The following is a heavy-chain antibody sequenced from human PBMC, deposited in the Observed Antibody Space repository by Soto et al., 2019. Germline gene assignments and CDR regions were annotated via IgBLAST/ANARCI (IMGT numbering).Heavy chain of an antibody. CDR1: GYTFTSYY. Sequence: ASVNVCCKASGYTFTSYYMHWVRQAPGQGLEWMGIINPSGGSTSYAQKFQGRVTMTRDTSTSTVYMELSSLRSEDTAVYYCARDVAKGDYFDYWGHGTLVTVSS. J-gene: IGHJ4*01. D-gene: IGHD5-12*01. CDR3: ARDVAKGDYFDY. V-gene: IGHV1-46*01. CDR2: INPSGGST.